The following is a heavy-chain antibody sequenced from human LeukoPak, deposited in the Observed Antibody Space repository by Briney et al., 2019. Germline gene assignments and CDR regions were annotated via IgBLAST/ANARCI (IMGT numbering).Heavy chain of an antibody. CDR2: INPNSGGT. V-gene: IGHV1-2*02. Sequence: ASVKVSCTASGYTFTGYYMHWVRQAPGQGLEWMGWINPNSGGTNYAQKFQGRVTMTRDTSISTAYMELSRLRSDDTAVYYCAIRNIVVVVAATLMRFDPWGQGTLVTVSS. J-gene: IGHJ5*02. D-gene: IGHD2-15*01. CDR1: GYTFTGYY. CDR3: AIRNIVVVVAATLMRFDP.